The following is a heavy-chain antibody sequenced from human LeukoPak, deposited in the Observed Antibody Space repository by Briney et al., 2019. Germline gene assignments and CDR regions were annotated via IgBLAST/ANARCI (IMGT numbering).Heavy chain of an antibody. V-gene: IGHV4-4*07. CDR3: ARDLHEPTGGQYYDILTGYWGYYYYMDV. CDR2: IYTSGST. J-gene: IGHJ6*03. CDR1: GVSISSYY. D-gene: IGHD3-9*01. Sequence: PSETLSLTCTVSGVSISSYYWSWIRQPAGKGLEWIGRIYTSGSTNYNPSLKSRVTMSVDTSKNQFSLKLSSVTAADTAVYYCARDLHEPTGGQYYDILTGYWGYYYYMDVWGKGTTVTISS.